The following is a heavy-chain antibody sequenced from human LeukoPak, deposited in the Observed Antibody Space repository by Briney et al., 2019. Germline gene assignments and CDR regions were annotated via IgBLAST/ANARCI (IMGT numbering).Heavy chain of an antibody. Sequence: SETLSLTCAVYGGPFSGYYWSWIRQPPGKGLEWIGEINHSGSTNYNPSLKSRVTISVDTSKNQFSLKLSSVTAADTAVYYCARELWFGELLPAFDIWGQGTMVTVSS. CDR2: INHSGST. CDR3: ARELWFGELLPAFDI. V-gene: IGHV4-34*01. J-gene: IGHJ3*02. D-gene: IGHD3-10*01. CDR1: GGPFSGYY.